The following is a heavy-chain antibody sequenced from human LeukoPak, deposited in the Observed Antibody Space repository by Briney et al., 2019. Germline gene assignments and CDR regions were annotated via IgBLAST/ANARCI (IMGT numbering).Heavy chain of an antibody. J-gene: IGHJ5*02. CDR1: GYTFTSYG. V-gene: IGHV1-69*06. CDR2: IIPIFGTA. D-gene: IGHD4-17*01. CDR3: ARDGTTVTTSNWFDP. Sequence: ASVKVSCKASGYTFTSYGISWVRQAPGQGLEWMGGIIPIFGTANYAQKFQGRVTITADKSTSTAYMELSSLRSEDTAVYYCARDGTTVTTSNWFDPWGQGTLVTVSS.